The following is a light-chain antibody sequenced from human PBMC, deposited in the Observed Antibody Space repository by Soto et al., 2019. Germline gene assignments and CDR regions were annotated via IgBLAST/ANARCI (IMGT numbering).Light chain of an antibody. CDR1: QSVDSS. J-gene: IGKJ2*01. V-gene: IGKV3-11*01. Sequence: EVVLTQSPATLSLSPGERATLSCRASQSVDSSLAWYQQKVGQAPRLLIYDASNRATGIPGRFSGSGSGTDFSLPISRLEADDFAVYYCQQRVAFGQGTKVEIK. CDR2: DAS. CDR3: QQRVA.